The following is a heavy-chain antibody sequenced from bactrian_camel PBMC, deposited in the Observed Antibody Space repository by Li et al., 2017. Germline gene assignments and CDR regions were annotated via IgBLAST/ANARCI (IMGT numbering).Heavy chain of an antibody. CDR3: VTWYDSCGLDF. V-gene: IGHV3S40*01. Sequence: VQLVESGGGLVQPGGSLRLSCAASGFTFGSYDMSWVRQAPGKGLEWVSLINRGASSTYCSDSVKGRFTISRDNAKNTIYLQLNSLKTEDTAMYYCVTWYDSCGLDFWGRGTQVTVS. J-gene: IGHJ4*01. CDR1: GFTFGSYD. CDR2: INRGASST. D-gene: IGHD2*01.